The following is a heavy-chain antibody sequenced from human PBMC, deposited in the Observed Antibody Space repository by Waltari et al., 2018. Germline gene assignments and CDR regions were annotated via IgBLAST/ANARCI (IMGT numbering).Heavy chain of an antibody. CDR3: ARGVHFGGTFRGGADV. Sequence: QVQLQESGPGLVKPSETLSLTCAVSGDSVSTNYWNWFRQPVGKGLEWIGRVHATDTTFHNPSLKSRLTVSLDTSKNQISLRLSSVTAADTAVYYCARGVHFGGTFRGGADVWGQGTTVTVSS. CDR2: VHATDTT. D-gene: IGHD1-26*01. J-gene: IGHJ6*02. CDR1: GDSVSTNY. V-gene: IGHV4-4*07.